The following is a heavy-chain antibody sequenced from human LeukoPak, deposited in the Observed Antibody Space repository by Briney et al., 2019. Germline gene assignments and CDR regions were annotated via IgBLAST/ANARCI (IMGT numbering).Heavy chain of an antibody. D-gene: IGHD2-15*01. Sequence: GRSLRLSCAASGFTFCIYGMNWVRQAPGKGLEWVAAISYDGSNKYYADSVKGRFTISRDNSKNTLYLQMNSLRAEETAVYYCAKATQLVALLYYYYGMDVWGQGTTVTVSS. J-gene: IGHJ6*02. CDR2: ISYDGSNK. CDR3: AKATQLVALLYYYYGMDV. V-gene: IGHV3-30*18. CDR1: GFTFCIYG.